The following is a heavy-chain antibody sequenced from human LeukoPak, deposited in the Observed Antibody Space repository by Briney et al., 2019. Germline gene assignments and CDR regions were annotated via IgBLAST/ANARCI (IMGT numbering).Heavy chain of an antibody. CDR3: AKDGLYYSDSSGYYFDY. D-gene: IGHD3-22*01. J-gene: IGHJ4*02. CDR1: GFTFSSYA. CDR2: MSGSGGST. Sequence: GGSLRLSCAASGFTFSSYAMSWVRQAPGKGLEWGSAMSGSGGSTYYADSGKGRFTISRDNSKNRLYLQMNSLRAEDTAVYYCAKDGLYYSDSSGYYFDYWGQGTLVTVSS. V-gene: IGHV3-23*01.